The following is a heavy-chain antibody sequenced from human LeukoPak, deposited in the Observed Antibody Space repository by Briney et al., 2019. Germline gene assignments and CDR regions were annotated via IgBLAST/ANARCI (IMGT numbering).Heavy chain of an antibody. J-gene: IGHJ4*02. CDR2: ISSSSSYI. D-gene: IGHD6-6*01. CDR3: ARCGGIAARPGGFL. Sequence: GGSLRLSCAASGFTFSSYSMNWVRQAPGKGLEWVSSISSSSSYIYYADSVKGRFTISRDNAKNSLYLQMNRLRAEDTAVYYCARCGGIAARPGGFLWGQGTLVTVSS. V-gene: IGHV3-21*01. CDR1: GFTFSSYS.